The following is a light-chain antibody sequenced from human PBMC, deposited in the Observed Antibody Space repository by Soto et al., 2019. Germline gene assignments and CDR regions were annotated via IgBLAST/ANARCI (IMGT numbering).Light chain of an antibody. V-gene: IGKV3D-15*01. CDR1: QSVSSN. CDR3: QQYNNWPQT. CDR2: GAS. Sequence: IVLTQSPATLSLSPVERATLSCMASQSVSSNLAWYQQKPGQAPRLLIYGASSRATGIPDRFSGSGPGTEFTLTISSLQSEDFAVYYCQQYNNWPQTFGQGTKVDI. J-gene: IGKJ1*01.